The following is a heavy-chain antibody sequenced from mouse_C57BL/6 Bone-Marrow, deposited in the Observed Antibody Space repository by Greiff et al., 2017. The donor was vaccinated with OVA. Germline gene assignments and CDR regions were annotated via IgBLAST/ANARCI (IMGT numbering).Heavy chain of an antibody. CDR3: ARGDWDWYFDV. CDR1: GFTFSDYY. J-gene: IGHJ1*03. V-gene: IGHV5-16*01. CDR2: INYDGSST. Sequence: EVKLVESEGGLVQPGSSMKLSCTASGFTFSDYYMAWVRQVPEKGLEWVANINYDGSSTYYLDSLKSRFIISRDNAKNIPYLQMSSLKSEDTATYYCARGDWDWYFDVWGTGTTVTVSS. D-gene: IGHD4-1*01.